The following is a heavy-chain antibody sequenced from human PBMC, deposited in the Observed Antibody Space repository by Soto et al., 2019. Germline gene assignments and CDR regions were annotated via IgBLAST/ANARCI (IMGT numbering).Heavy chain of an antibody. V-gene: IGHV3-74*01. CDR1: GFTFSSYW. Sequence: GGSLRLSCAASGFTFSSYWMHWVRQAPGKGLVWVSRINSDGSSTSYADSVKGRFTISRDNAKNTLYLQMNSLRTEDTAVYYCAISTAPPIAWFGEPPSDAFDIWGQGTMVTVSS. D-gene: IGHD3-10*01. CDR2: INSDGSST. CDR3: AISTAPPIAWFGEPPSDAFDI. J-gene: IGHJ3*02.